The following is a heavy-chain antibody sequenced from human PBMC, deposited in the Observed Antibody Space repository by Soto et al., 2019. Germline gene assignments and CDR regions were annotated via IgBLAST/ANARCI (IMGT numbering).Heavy chain of an antibody. V-gene: IGHV3-21*01. Sequence: KAGGSLRLSCAASGFTFRSFNMNWVRQAPGKGLEWVSTISSNSAYIYYTDALRGRFTISRDNAKNSLHLQMNSLRAEDTAVYYCTRDASRDSSARGWFDPWGPGTLVTVSS. CDR1: GFTFRSFN. D-gene: IGHD6-13*01. CDR3: TRDASRDSSARGWFDP. J-gene: IGHJ5*02. CDR2: ISSNSAYI.